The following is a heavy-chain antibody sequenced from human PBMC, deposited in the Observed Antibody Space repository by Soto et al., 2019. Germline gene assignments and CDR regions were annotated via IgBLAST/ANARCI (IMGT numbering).Heavy chain of an antibody. Sequence: SENLSLTSTVFGGSMSYGGFSWSWIRQSPGKGLECIGYTSHLNKHYFHPSFKRRVTMSIDRSRNQLYLSLSSMAAADRAVYYCARGAGYDPFDYWGQGVLVTVSS. D-gene: IGHD5-12*01. CDR2: TSHLNKH. CDR3: ARGAGYDPFDY. CDR1: GGSMSYGGFS. V-gene: IGHV4-30-2*06. J-gene: IGHJ4*02.